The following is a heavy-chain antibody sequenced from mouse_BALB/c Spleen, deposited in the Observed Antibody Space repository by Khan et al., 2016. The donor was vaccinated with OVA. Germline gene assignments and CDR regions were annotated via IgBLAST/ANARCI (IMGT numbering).Heavy chain of an antibody. D-gene: IGHD1-1*01. Sequence: EVQLQESGPGLVKPSQSLSLTCTVTGYSITSGYAWNWIRQFPGNKLEWMGYISYSGGTSYNPSLKSRISITRDTSKNQFFLQLNSVTTEDTATYYCARGNYYGYYFDYWGHAPLSQSPQ. CDR1: GYSITSGYA. CDR2: ISYSGGT. V-gene: IGHV3-2*02. J-gene: IGHJ2*01. CDR3: ARGNYYGYYFDY.